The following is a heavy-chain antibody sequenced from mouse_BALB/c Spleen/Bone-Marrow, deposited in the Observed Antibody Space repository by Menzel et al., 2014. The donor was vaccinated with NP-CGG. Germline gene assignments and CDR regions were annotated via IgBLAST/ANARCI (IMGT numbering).Heavy chain of an antibody. CDR3: ARQGYNDKGDY. D-gene: IGHD2-4*01. J-gene: IGHJ2*01. CDR1: GFAFSRYW. Sequence: VQLKESGGGLVQPGGSLKLSCAASGFAFSRYWMSWVRQAPGKGLEWIGEINPVSSTINYTPSLKDKFIISRDNAKNTLYLQMSKVRYDDTALYYCARQGYNDKGDYWGEGTTLTVSS. V-gene: IGHV4-1*02. CDR2: INPVSSTI.